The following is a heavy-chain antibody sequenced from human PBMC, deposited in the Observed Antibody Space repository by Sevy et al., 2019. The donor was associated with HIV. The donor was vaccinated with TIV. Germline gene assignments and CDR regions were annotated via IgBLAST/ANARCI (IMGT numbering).Heavy chain of an antibody. CDR1: GSTLTELS. J-gene: IGHJ4*02. D-gene: IGHD6-19*01. Sequence: ASVKVSCKVSGSTLTELSIHWVRQAPGKGLEWMGGFDVEHDQTIYAQKFQGRVTMTEDTSTDTAYMDLHSLRSEDTAVYFCATGPWQWSLFYFDYWGQGTLVTVSS. V-gene: IGHV1-24*01. CDR2: FDVEHDQT. CDR3: ATGPWQWSLFYFDY.